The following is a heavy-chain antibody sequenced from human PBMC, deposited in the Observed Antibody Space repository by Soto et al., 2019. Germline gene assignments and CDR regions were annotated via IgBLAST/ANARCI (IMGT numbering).Heavy chain of an antibody. CDR2: INHSGST. Sequence: SETLSLTCAVYGGSFSGYYWSWIRQPPGKGLEWIGEINHSGSTNYNPSLKSRVTISVDTSKNQFSLKLSSVTAADTAVYYCARRIRTHSSSWYQGAFDIWGQGTMVTVSS. V-gene: IGHV4-34*01. J-gene: IGHJ3*02. CDR3: ARRIRTHSSSWYQGAFDI. CDR1: GGSFSGYY. D-gene: IGHD6-13*01.